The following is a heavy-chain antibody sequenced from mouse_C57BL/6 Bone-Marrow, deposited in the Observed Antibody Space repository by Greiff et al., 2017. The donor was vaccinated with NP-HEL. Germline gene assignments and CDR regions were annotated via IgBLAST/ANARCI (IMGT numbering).Heavy chain of an antibody. J-gene: IGHJ3*01. V-gene: IGHV1-81*01. CDR3: ARCDYGSSYLAY. CDR2: IYPRSGNT. CDR1: GYTFTSYG. Sequence: QVQLQQSGAELARPGASVKLSCKASGYTFTSYGIRWVKQRTGQGLEWIGEIYPRSGNTYYNEKFKGKATLTADKSSSTAYMELRSLTTEDSAVEFCARCDYGSSYLAYWGQGTLVTVSA. D-gene: IGHD1-1*01.